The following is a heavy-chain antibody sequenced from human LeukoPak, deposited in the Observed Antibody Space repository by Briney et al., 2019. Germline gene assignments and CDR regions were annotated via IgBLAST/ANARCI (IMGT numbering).Heavy chain of an antibody. V-gene: IGHV3-48*01. CDR2: IDARSGIT. CDR1: GFTFTIFG. Sequence: GGSLRLSCAASGFTFTIFGLDWVRQAPGKGPEWVSYIDARSGITYYADSVQGRFTISRDDARESVFLQMDGLRVDDTAVYYCARTYDFGRGPPGDAFDNWGPGTWVIVSA. CDR3: ARTYDFGRGPPGDAFDN. J-gene: IGHJ3*02. D-gene: IGHD3-3*01.